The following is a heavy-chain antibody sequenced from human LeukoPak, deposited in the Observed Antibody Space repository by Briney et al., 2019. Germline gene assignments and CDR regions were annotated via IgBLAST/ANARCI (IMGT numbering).Heavy chain of an antibody. CDR1: GFTFSSYA. D-gene: IGHD3-22*01. J-gene: IGHJ4*02. CDR2: ISGSGGST. Sequence: GGSLRLSCAASGFTFSSYAMSWVRQAPGKGLEWVSAISGSGGSTYYADSVKGRFTISRDNSKNTQYLQMNSLRAEDTAVYYCAKNSNYYDSSGYYYYWGQGTLVTVSS. CDR3: AKNSNYYDSSGYYYY. V-gene: IGHV3-23*01.